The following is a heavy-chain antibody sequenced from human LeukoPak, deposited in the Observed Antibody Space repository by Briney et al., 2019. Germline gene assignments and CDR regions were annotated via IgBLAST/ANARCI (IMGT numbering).Heavy chain of an antibody. CDR1: GFTFSSYA. D-gene: IGHD1-14*01. Sequence: GGSLRLSCAASGFTFSSYAMSWVRQAPGKGLEWVSAISGSGGSTYYADSVKGRFTISRDNSKNTLYLQMSSLRAEDAAVYCCAKDISPGRSDAFDIWGQGTMVTVSS. CDR2: ISGSGGST. CDR3: AKDISPGRSDAFDI. J-gene: IGHJ3*02. V-gene: IGHV3-23*01.